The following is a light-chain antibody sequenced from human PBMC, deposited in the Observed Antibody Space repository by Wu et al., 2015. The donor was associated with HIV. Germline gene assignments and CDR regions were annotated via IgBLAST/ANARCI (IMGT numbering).Light chain of an antibody. J-gene: IGKJ2*03. CDR3: QQRIIPNS. CDR2: GAS. V-gene: IGKV3D-20*02. Sequence: ETVLTQSPGILSLSPGERATLSYRASQSVTSNSLAWYQQKPGQTPSLLIYGASIRATGIPARFSASGSGTDFTLTISRLEPEDFAVYYCQQRIIPNSFGQGTKLEIK. CDR1: QSVTSNS.